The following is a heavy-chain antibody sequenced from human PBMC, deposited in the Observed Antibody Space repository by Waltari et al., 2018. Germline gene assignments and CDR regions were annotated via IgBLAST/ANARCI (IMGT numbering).Heavy chain of an antibody. V-gene: IGHV4-34*01. Sequence: QVQIHQRGAGLLRPSENLSLTCAVSGGSFNDYSWSWIRQPPGKGLEWIGQINHSGDTDYNPSLMSRVSMSVDTSKKQVSLKLTSVTAADTAMYYCGNLARWGQGTRVTVSS. D-gene: IGHD1-1*01. CDR3: GNLAR. J-gene: IGHJ3*01. CDR1: GGSFNDYS. CDR2: INHSGDT.